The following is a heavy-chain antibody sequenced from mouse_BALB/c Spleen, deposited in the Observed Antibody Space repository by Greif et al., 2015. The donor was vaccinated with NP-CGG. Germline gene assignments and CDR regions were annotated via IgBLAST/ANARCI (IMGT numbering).Heavy chain of an antibody. D-gene: IGHD1-1*01. CDR1: GYTFTDYA. V-gene: IGHV1S137*01. CDR3: ARDRYYYGSSPFDY. Sequence: QVQLQQPGAELVRPGVSVKISCKGSGYTFTDYAMHWMKQSHAKSLEWIGVISTYYGDASYNQKFKGKATMTVDKSSSTAYMELARLTSEDSAIYYCARDRYYYGSSPFDYWGQGTTLTVSS. J-gene: IGHJ2*01. CDR2: ISTYYGDA.